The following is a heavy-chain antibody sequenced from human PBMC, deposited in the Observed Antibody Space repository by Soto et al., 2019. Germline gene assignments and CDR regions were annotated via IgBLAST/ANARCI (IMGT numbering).Heavy chain of an antibody. Sequence: GGSLRLSWAASGCIFSSYSMNWVRQTPGKGLEWVSFISSSSSYIYYSDSVKGRFTISRDNAKNSLFLQMNSLRAEDTAVYYCARDLGPEWYYDSSGHYPVDYWGQGTLVTVSS. D-gene: IGHD3-22*01. CDR1: GCIFSSYS. CDR2: ISSSSSYI. V-gene: IGHV3-21*01. J-gene: IGHJ4*02. CDR3: ARDLGPEWYYDSSGHYPVDY.